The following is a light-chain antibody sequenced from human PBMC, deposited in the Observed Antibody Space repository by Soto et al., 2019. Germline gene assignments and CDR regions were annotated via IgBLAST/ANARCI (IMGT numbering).Light chain of an antibody. CDR2: ADA. J-gene: IGLJ2*01. Sequence: NFMLTQPHSVSESPGKTVTISCTGTSGSIASNYVQWYQQRPGSAPTTVIYADAQRPSGVPDRFSGSIDSSSNSASLTISGLRTEDEADYDCQSYDSRNVVFGGGTKVTVL. CDR1: SGSIASNY. V-gene: IGLV6-57*02. CDR3: QSYDSRNVV.